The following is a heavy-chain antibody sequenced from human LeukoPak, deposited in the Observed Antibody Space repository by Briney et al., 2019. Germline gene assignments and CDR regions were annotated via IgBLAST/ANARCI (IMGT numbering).Heavy chain of an antibody. Sequence: PGGSLRLSCAVSGISVSNNYMYWVRQAPGKGLEWVSVIYSGGNTYYADSVKGRFTISKDNSKNTLYLQMNSPRVGDTAVYYCARGRVLRYLDYWGQGTVVTVSS. CDR2: IYSGGNT. CDR3: ARGRVLRYLDY. CDR1: GISVSNNY. V-gene: IGHV3-53*01. J-gene: IGHJ4*02. D-gene: IGHD3-9*01.